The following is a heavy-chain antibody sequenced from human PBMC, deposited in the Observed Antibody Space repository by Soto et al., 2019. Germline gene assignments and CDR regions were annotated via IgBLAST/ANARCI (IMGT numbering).Heavy chain of an antibody. V-gene: IGHV3-13*01. D-gene: IGHD3-9*01. J-gene: IGHJ6*02. CDR2: IGTAGDT. CDR1: GFTFSSYD. Sequence: PGGSLRLSCAASGFTFSSYDMHWVRQATGKGLEWVSAIGTAGDTYYPGSVKGRFTISRENAKNSLYLQMNSLRAEDTAVYYCARSSPIIRYFVWSDMTYYYYGMDFWGQGTTVTVSS. CDR3: ARSSPIIRYFVWSDMTYYYYGMDF.